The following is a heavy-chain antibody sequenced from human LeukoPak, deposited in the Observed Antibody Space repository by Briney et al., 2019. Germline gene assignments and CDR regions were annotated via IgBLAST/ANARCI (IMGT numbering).Heavy chain of an antibody. CDR3: AKEYGYTYGEFDY. D-gene: IGHD5-18*01. CDR2: ISSSSSTV. V-gene: IGHV3-48*01. J-gene: IGHJ4*02. Sequence: GGSLRLSCAASGLTFSSYRMNWVRQAPGKGLEWVSYISSSSSTVYYADSVKGRFTISRDNSKNTLYLQMNSLRAEDTAVYYCAKEYGYTYGEFDYWGQGTLVTVSS. CDR1: GLTFSSYR.